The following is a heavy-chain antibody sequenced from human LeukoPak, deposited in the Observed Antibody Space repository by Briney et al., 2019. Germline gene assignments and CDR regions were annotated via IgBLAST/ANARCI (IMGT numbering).Heavy chain of an antibody. CDR1: GFTFSSYA. J-gene: IGHJ4*02. Sequence: GGSLRLSCAASGFTFSSYAMSWVRQAPGKVLELVSAISGSGGSTYYADSVKGRFTISRHNSKNTLYPQMNSLRAEDTAVYYCARGSSGYDWYYFDYWGQGTLVTVSS. D-gene: IGHD5-12*01. CDR3: ARGSSGYDWYYFDY. V-gene: IGHV3-23*01. CDR2: ISGSGGST.